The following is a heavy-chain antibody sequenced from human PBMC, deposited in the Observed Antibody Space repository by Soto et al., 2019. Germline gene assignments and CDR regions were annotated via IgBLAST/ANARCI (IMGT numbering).Heavy chain of an antibody. D-gene: IGHD3-3*01. CDR2: INAGNGNT. Sequence: QVQLVQSGAEVKKPGASVKVSCKASGYTFTSYAMHWVRQAPGQRLEWMGWINAGNGNTKYSQKFQGRVTITRDTSASTAYRELSSLRSEDTAVYYCARGSGRDDFWSGYYYHYWGQGTLVTVSS. J-gene: IGHJ4*02. CDR3: ARGSGRDDFWSGYYYHY. CDR1: GYTFTSYA. V-gene: IGHV1-3*01.